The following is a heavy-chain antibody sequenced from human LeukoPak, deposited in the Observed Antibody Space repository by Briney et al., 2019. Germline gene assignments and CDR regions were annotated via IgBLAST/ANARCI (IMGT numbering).Heavy chain of an antibody. CDR3: AREDSSSFDY. CDR2: ISYDGSNK. Sequence: PGRSLRLSCAASGFTFSSYAMHWVRQAPGKGLEWVAVISYDGSNKYYADSVKGRFTISRDNSKNTLYLQMNSLRAEDTAVYYCAREDSSSFDYWGQGTLVTVSS. V-gene: IGHV3-30-3*01. D-gene: IGHD6-13*01. CDR1: GFTFSSYA. J-gene: IGHJ4*02.